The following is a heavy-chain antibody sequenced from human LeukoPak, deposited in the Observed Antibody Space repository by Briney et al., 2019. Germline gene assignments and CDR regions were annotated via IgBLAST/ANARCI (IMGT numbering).Heavy chain of an antibody. V-gene: IGHV1-69*01. CDR2: IIPIFGTA. D-gene: IGHD2-2*01. Sequence: GSSVKVSCKASGGTFISYAISWVRQAPGQGLEWMGGIIPIFGTANYAQKFQGRVTITADESTSTAYMELSSLRSEDTAVYYCASDVHSTADPYDYWGQGTLVTVSS. CDR1: GGTFISYA. CDR3: ASDVHSTADPYDY. J-gene: IGHJ4*02.